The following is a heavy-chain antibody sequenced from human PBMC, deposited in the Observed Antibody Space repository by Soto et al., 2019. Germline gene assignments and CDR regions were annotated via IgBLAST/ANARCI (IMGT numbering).Heavy chain of an antibody. CDR1: GGSISSSSYY. Sequence: QLQLQESGPGLVKPSETLSLTCTVSGGSISSSSYYWGWIRQPPGKGLEWIGSIYYSGSTYYNPSLQSRVTISVDTSKNQFSLKLSSVTAADTAVYYCASRYCSGGSCYVFSGFDPWGQGTLVTVSS. CDR3: ASRYCSGGSCYVFSGFDP. D-gene: IGHD2-15*01. V-gene: IGHV4-39*01. J-gene: IGHJ5*02. CDR2: IYYSGST.